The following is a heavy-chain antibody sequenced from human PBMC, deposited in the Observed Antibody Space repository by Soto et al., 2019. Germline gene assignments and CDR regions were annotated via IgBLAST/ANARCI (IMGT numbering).Heavy chain of an antibody. J-gene: IGHJ4*02. Sequence: EVQLVESGGGLVQPGRSLRLPCAASGFTLDVYAMPWVRQAPGKGLEWVSGIYWNSDRIDYADSVKGRFTISRDNAKKSLYLQMNGLRADDTAFYYCTKDISPGGLDYWGQGTLVIVSS. CDR3: TKDISPGGLDY. V-gene: IGHV3-9*01. CDR2: IYWNSDRI. CDR1: GFTLDVYA. D-gene: IGHD3-16*01.